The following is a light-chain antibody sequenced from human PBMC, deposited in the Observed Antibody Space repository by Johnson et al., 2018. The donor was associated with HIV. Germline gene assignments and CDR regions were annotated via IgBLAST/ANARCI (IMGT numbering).Light chain of an antibody. CDR1: SSNIGNNY. CDR3: ATWDRSLSAGGV. V-gene: IGLV1-51*02. Sequence: QSVLTQPPSVSAAPGQKVTISCSGSSSNIGNNYVSWYQHLPGTAPKLLIYENTKRPSGVPDRFSGSKSGSSATLGIHGPQTGDGADYYCATWDRSLSAGGVFGTGTKVTVL. J-gene: IGLJ1*01. CDR2: ENT.